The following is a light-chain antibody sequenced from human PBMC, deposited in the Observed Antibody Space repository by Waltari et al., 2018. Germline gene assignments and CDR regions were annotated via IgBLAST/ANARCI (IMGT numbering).Light chain of an antibody. CDR2: GAS. J-gene: IGKJ2*01. CDR3: QQYDSSPMYT. CDR1: QSVSSIY. Sequence: EIVLTQSPGTLSLSPGERATLSCRASQSVSSIYLAWYQQKPVQAPRLLIYGASSRATGIPDRFSGSGSGTDFTLTISRLEPEDFAVYYCQQYDSSPMYTFGQGTKLEIK. V-gene: IGKV3-20*01.